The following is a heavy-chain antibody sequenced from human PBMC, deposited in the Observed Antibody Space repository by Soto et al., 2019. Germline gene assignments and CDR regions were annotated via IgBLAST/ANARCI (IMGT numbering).Heavy chain of an antibody. J-gene: IGHJ6*02. V-gene: IGHV3-21*01. Sequence: PGGSLRLSCEASELTLSSFRMTWIRQAPGRGLEWVSSMSVSSKYIHYADSVKGRFTISRDNAKNSLYLQMNRLRAEDTAVYYCAREKEDEGSSSLRVYYGMDVWGQGTTVTVSS. CDR2: MSVSSKYI. D-gene: IGHD6-6*01. CDR3: AREKEDEGSSSLRVYYGMDV. CDR1: ELTLSSFR.